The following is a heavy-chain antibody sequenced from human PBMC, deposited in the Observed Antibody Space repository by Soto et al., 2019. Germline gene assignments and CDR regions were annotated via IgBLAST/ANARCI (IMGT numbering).Heavy chain of an antibody. CDR1: GYTFTSYG. J-gene: IGHJ3*02. CDR2: ISAYNGNT. D-gene: IGHD3-22*01. CDR3: ARESGYYDSSGYYYPDAFDI. Sequence: QVQLVQSGAEVKKPGASVKVSCKASGYTFTSYGISWVRQAPGQGLEWMGWISAYNGNTNYAQKLQGRVTMTTDTSTSTAYMELRSLRSDDTAVYYCARESGYYDSSGYYYPDAFDIWGQGTTVTVSS. V-gene: IGHV1-18*01.